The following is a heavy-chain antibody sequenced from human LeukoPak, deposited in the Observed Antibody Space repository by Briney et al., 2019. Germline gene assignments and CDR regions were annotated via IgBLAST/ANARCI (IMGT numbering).Heavy chain of an antibody. D-gene: IGHD2-15*01. CDR3: TTGLDIIVVDQLVPFDF. J-gene: IGHJ4*02. Sequence: PGGSLRLSCAASGFTFSSYSMNWVRQAPGKGLEWVGRIISRAAGGATDYAAAVKGRFTISRDDSTETVFLHMDTLKTEDTAVYYCTTGLDIIVVDQLVPFDFWGQGTLVTVSS. V-gene: IGHV3-15*01. CDR2: IISRAAGGAT. CDR1: GFTFSSYS.